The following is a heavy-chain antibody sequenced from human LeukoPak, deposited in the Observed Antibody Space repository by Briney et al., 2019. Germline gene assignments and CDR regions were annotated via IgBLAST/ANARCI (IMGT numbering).Heavy chain of an antibody. V-gene: IGHV3-11*06. CDR3: ARGVDFDWLLYYY. D-gene: IGHD3-9*01. CDR1: GFTFSDYY. CDR2: ISSSSSYT. Sequence: GGSLRLSCAASGFTFSDYYMSWIRQAPGEGLEWVSYISSSSSYTNYADSVKGRFTISRDNAKNSLYLQMNSLRAEDTAVYYCARGVDFDWLLYYYWGQGTLVTVSS. J-gene: IGHJ4*02.